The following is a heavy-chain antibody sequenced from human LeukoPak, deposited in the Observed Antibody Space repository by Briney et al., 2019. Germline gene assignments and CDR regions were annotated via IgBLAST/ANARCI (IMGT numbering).Heavy chain of an antibody. D-gene: IGHD3-22*01. CDR2: IKQDGSEK. CDR1: GFTFSSYW. J-gene: IGHJ4*02. V-gene: IGHV3-7*01. CDR3: ARPDIRDSSAHYYGEDY. Sequence: GGSLRLSCAASGFTFSSYWMSWVRHAPGKGLEWVANIKQDGSEKYYVDSVKGRFTISRDNAKNSLYLQMNSLRAEDTAVYYCARPDIRDSSAHYYGEDYWGQGTLVTVSS.